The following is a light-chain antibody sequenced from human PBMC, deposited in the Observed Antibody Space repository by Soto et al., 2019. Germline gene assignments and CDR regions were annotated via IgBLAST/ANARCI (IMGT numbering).Light chain of an antibody. J-gene: IGKJ2*01. CDR3: QQYYATPPYT. Sequence: DIVMTQSPDSLAVSLGERATINCKSSQSVLYSSNNKNYLAWYQQKPGQPPKLLIYWASTRESGVPDRFSGSGSGTDCSLTISSLQADDVAVYYCQQYYATPPYTFGQGTKVEIK. CDR2: WAS. V-gene: IGKV4-1*01. CDR1: QSVLYSSNNKNY.